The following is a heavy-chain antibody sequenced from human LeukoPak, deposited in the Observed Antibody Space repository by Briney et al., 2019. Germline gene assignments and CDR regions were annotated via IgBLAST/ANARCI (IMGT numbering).Heavy chain of an antibody. D-gene: IGHD4-17*01. CDR2: INHRGST. V-gene: IGHV4-34*01. Sequence: TPSETLSLTCAVYGGSFSGYYWSWIRQPPGKGLEWIGEINHRGSTNYNPSLKSRVTISVDTSKNQFSLKLSSVTAADTAVYYCASTVATLENWFDPWGQGTLVTVSS. J-gene: IGHJ5*02. CDR3: ASTVATLENWFDP. CDR1: GGSFSGYY.